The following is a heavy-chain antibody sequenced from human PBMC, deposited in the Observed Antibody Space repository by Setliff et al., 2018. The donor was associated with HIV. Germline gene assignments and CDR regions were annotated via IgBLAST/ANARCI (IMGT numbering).Heavy chain of an antibody. CDR1: GLTFSSYT. V-gene: IGHV3-21*01. CDR2: ISSSSSYI. D-gene: IGHD2-21*02. J-gene: IGHJ3*01. CDR3: AREVTSFEAFDL. Sequence: GSLRLSCAASGLTFSSYTMNWVRQAPGKGLEWVSSISSSSSYIYYADSVKGRFTISRDNAKNSLYLQMNSLRAEDTAVYYCAREVTSFEAFDLWGQGTMVTVSS.